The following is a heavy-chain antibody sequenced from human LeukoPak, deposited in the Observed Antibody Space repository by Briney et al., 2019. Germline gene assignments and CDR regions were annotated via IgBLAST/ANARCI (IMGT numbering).Heavy chain of an antibody. CDR2: IWYDGSNK. J-gene: IGHJ6*03. CDR1: GFTFNSHA. CDR3: ARARGWEPNYYYYYMDV. V-gene: IGHV3-33*01. D-gene: IGHD1-26*01. Sequence: GGSLRLSCVASGFTFNSHAMFWVRQAPGKGLEWVSLIWYDGSNKYYADSVKGRFTISRDNSKNTLYLQMNSLRAEDTAVYYCARARGWEPNYYYYYMDVWGKGTTVTVSS.